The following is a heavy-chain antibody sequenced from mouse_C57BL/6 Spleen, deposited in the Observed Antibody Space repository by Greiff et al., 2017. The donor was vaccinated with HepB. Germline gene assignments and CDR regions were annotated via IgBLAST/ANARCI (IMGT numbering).Heavy chain of an antibody. D-gene: IGHD1-1*01. CDR3: ARGGIITTVVAKYFDY. V-gene: IGHV1-22*01. Sequence: EVQLQQSGPELVKPGASVKMSCKASGYTFTDYNMHWVKQSHGKSLEWIGYINPNNGGTSYNQKFKGKATLTVNKSSSTAYMELRSLTSEDSAVYYGARGGIITTVVAKYFDYWGQGTTLTVSS. CDR2: INPNNGGT. CDR1: GYTFTDYN. J-gene: IGHJ2*01.